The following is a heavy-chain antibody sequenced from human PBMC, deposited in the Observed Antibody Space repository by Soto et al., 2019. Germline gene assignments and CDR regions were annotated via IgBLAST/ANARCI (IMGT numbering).Heavy chain of an antibody. CDR2: IKHDDSEI. V-gene: IGHV3-7*04. CDR1: GFSFNTYW. CDR3: VRGGTYFDY. Sequence: PGGSLRLCCAASGFSFNTYWMNWVRQTPGKGLQWVANIKHDDSEIYYVDSVKGRFTISRDNAKNSLYLQMNSLTVDDSAIYYCVRGGTYFDYWGRGVLVTVSS. J-gene: IGHJ4*02.